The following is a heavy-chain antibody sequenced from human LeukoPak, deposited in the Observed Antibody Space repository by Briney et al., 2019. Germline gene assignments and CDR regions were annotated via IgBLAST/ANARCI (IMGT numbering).Heavy chain of an antibody. V-gene: IGHV1-8*01. CDR1: GYTFTSYD. J-gene: IGHJ2*01. Sequence: ASLKVSCKASGYTFTSYDINWVRQATGQGLEWMGWMNPNSGNTGYAQKFQGRVTMTRNTSISTAYMELSSLRSEDTAVYYCARGAGGPTYYYDSSGYSARYFDLWGRGTLVTVSS. D-gene: IGHD3-22*01. CDR3: ARGAGGPTYYYDSSGYSARYFDL. CDR2: MNPNSGNT.